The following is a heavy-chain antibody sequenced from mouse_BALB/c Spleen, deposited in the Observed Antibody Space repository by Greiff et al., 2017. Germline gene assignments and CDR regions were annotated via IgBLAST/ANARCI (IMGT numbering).Heavy chain of an antibody. D-gene: IGHD2-2*01. CDR1: GFNIKDTY. CDR2: IDPANGNT. Sequence: EVQRVESGAELVKPGASVKLSCTASGFNIKDTYMHWVKQRPEQGLEWIGRIDPANGNTKYDPKFQGKATITADTSSNTAYLQLSSLTSEDTAVYYCASYGYDGRVDYWGQGTTLTVSS. CDR3: ASYGYDGRVDY. J-gene: IGHJ2*01. V-gene: IGHV14-3*02.